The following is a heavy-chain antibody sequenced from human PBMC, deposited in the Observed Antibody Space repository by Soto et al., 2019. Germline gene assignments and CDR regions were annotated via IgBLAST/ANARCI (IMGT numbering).Heavy chain of an antibody. V-gene: IGHV5-10-1*01. CDR2: IDCSGSYT. D-gene: IGHD6-19*01. CDR3: ARHGVAVAHPHPTPLAFDS. Sequence: GESLEISCEGSGYSFTSYWISGVPQMPGKGLEGGGRIDCSGSYTIYSPSFEGRVNISADKSISTAYVQWSSLKASDAGVYYWARHGVAVAHPHPTPLAFDSWGRGTLVTASS. J-gene: IGHJ4*02. CDR1: GYSFTSYW.